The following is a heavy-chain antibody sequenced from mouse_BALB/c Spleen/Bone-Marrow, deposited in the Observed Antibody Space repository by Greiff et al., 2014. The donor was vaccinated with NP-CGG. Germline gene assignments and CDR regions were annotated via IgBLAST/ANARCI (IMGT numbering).Heavy chain of an antibody. CDR2: ILPGSVTT. CDR1: GYTFSSYW. J-gene: IGHJ2*01. CDR3: ARDHFDH. Sequence: QVQLQQSGAELMKPGGSVKISCKATGYTFSSYWIEWIKQRPGQGLEWIGEILPGSVTTNYNGRFKGKATFPADTSSNTAYVQLSSLTSEGSAFYYCARDHFDHWGPGTTLTVSS. V-gene: IGHV1-9*01.